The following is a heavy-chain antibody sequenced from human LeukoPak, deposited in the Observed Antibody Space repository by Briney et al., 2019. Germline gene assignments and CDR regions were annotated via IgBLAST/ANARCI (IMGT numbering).Heavy chain of an antibody. CDR1: GYTFTSYG. J-gene: IGHJ5*02. V-gene: IGHV1-18*01. CDR2: ISAYNGNT. CDR3: AMVVVAATSIVNWFDP. D-gene: IGHD2-15*01. Sequence: ASVKVSCKASGYTFTSYGISLVRQAPGQGLEWMGWISAYNGNTNYAQKLQGRVTMTTDTSTSTAYMELRSLRSDDTAVYYCAMVVVAATSIVNWFDPWGQGTLVTVSS.